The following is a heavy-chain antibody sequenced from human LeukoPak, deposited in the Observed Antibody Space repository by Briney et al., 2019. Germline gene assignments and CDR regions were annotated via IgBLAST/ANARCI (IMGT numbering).Heavy chain of an antibody. D-gene: IGHD2-21*01. CDR3: AKDPIPDRTYYYYYYMDV. V-gene: IGHV3-23*01. J-gene: IGHJ6*03. Sequence: GGSLRLSCAASGFTFSNSWMSWVRQAPGKGLEWVSAISGSGGSTYYADSVKGRFTISRDNSKNTLYLQMNSLRAEDTAVYYCAKDPIPDRTYYYYYYMDVWGKGTTVTVSS. CDR1: GFTFSNSW. CDR2: ISGSGGST.